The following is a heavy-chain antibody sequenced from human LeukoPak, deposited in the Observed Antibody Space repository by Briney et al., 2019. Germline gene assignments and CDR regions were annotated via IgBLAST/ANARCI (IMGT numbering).Heavy chain of an antibody. D-gene: IGHD3-22*01. V-gene: IGHV5-51*01. CDR3: ARPAYYDSSGYFDY. Sequence: GESLKISCMGTGYSFTSYWSGWMRQMPGKGLEWMGIIYPGDSDTRYSPSFQGQVPISADKSISTAYLQWSSLKASDTAMYYCARPAYYDSSGYFDYWGQGPLVTVSS. CDR2: IYPGDSDT. J-gene: IGHJ4*02. CDR1: GYSFTSYW.